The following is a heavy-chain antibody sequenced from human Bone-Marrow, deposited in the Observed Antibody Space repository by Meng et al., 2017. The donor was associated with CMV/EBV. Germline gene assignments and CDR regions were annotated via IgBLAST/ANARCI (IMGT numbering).Heavy chain of an antibody. Sequence: SETLSLTCTVSGASIRGYYWSWIRQPPGKGLEWIGYIVDSGNTNYIPSLKSRLTMSVDTSKNQFSLELSSVTAADTAVYYCARGLAAAATKDQFDCWGQGMLVTVSS. CDR1: GASIRGYY. CDR3: ARGLAAAATKDQFDC. CDR2: IVDSGNT. V-gene: IGHV4-59*01. D-gene: IGHD6-13*01. J-gene: IGHJ4*02.